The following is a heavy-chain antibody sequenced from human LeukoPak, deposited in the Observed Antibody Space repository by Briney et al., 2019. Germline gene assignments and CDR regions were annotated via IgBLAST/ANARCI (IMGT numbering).Heavy chain of an antibody. D-gene: IGHD1-26*01. CDR3: ATGGIYSLLDY. CDR2: LDPEDGET. CDR1: GHTLTDLS. Sequence: GASVKVSCKVSGHTLTDLSTHWVRQTPGGGLEWMGGLDPEDGETIYAQKFQGRVTMTEDTSTDTAYTELSSLRSEDTAVYYCATGGIYSLLDYWGQGTLVTVSS. J-gene: IGHJ4*02. V-gene: IGHV1-24*01.